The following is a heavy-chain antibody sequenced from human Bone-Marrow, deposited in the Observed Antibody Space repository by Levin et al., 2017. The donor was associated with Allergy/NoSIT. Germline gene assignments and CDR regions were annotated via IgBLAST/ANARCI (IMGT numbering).Heavy chain of an antibody. D-gene: IGHD1-26*01. Sequence: PSETLSLTCTVSGGSISSYYWSWIRQPPGKGLEWIGYIYYSGSTNYNPSLKSRVTISVDTSKNQFSLKLSSVTAADTAVYYCARGYYSGSYYSFDYWGQGTLVTVSS. CDR2: IYYSGST. CDR1: GGSISSYY. CDR3: ARGYYSGSYYSFDY. J-gene: IGHJ4*02. V-gene: IGHV4-59*01.